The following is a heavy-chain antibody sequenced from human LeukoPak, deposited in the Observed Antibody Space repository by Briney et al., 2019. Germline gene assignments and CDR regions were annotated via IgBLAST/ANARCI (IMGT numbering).Heavy chain of an antibody. V-gene: IGHV4-31*03. J-gene: IGHJ3*02. Sequence: SETLSLTCTVSGGSISSGGHYWSWIRQHPGKRLEWIGYIYYSGSTSYNPSLKSRVTISVDTSKNQFSLKLSSVTAPDTAVYYCARANYRGDAFDIGGQGTIVTVSS. D-gene: IGHD3-10*01. CDR3: ARANYRGDAFDI. CDR2: IYYSGST. CDR1: GGSISSGGHY.